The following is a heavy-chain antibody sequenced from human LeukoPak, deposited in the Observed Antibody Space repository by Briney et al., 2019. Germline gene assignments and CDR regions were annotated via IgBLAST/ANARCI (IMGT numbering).Heavy chain of an antibody. D-gene: IGHD6-6*01. CDR2: IYYSGTT. CDR1: GGSISSSSYY. Sequence: SETLSLTCTVSGGSISSSSYYWGWIRQPPGKGLEWIGTIYYSGTTYYNPSLKSRVTISVDTSKNQFSLKLSSVTAADTAVYYCARVLYSNSFFDCWGQGTLVTVSS. J-gene: IGHJ4*02. CDR3: ARVLYSNSFFDC. V-gene: IGHV4-39*01.